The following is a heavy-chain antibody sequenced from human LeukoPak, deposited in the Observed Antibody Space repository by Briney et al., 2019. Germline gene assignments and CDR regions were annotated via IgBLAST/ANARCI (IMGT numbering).Heavy chain of an antibody. CDR2: ISGGGHST. V-gene: IGHV3-23*01. CDR1: GFTFSNAW. D-gene: IGHD1-1*01. CDR3: AKGLEPGAFDI. J-gene: IGHJ3*02. Sequence: PGGSLRLSCAASGFTFSNAWMSWVRQAPGKGLEWVSAISGGGHSTYYADSVKGRFTISRDNSKNTLYLQMNSLRAEDTAVYFCAKGLEPGAFDIWGQGTRVTVPS.